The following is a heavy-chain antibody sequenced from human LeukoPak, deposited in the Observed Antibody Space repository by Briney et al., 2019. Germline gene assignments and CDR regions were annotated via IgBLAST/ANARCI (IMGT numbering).Heavy chain of an antibody. Sequence: GGSLRLSCAASGFTFSHYGMTWVRQAPGKGLEWVSAISGSGGSTYYAGSVKGRFTISRDNSKNTLYLQMNSLRAEDTAVYYCAKLYYMDVWGKGTTVTVSS. CDR3: AKLYYMDV. CDR1: GFTFSHYG. V-gene: IGHV3-23*01. CDR2: ISGSGGST. J-gene: IGHJ6*03.